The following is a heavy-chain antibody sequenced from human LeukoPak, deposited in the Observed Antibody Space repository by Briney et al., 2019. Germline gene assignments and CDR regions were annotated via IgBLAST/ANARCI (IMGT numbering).Heavy chain of an antibody. V-gene: IGHV4-4*02. CDR3: ARGPEVGLNWFDP. J-gene: IGHJ5*02. Sequence: SGTLSLTCAVSGVSISSSNWWSWVRQPPGKGLEWIGEIYHSGSTNYNPSLKSRVTISVDKSKNQFSLKLSSVTAADTAVYYCARGPEVGLNWFDPWGQGTLVTVSS. CDR1: GVSISSSNW. CDR2: IYHSGST. D-gene: IGHD1-26*01.